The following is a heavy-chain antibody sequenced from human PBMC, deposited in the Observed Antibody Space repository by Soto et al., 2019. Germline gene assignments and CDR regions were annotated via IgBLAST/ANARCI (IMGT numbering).Heavy chain of an antibody. CDR1: GGSVSSGSYY. CDR3: ARSDYYDSSGYYTGWFDP. Sequence: SETLSLTCTVSGGSVSSGSYYWSWIRQPPGKGLEWIGYIYYSGSTNYNPSLKSRVTISVDTSKNQFSLKLSSVTAADTAVYYCARSDYYDSSGYYTGWFDPWGQGTLVTVSS. D-gene: IGHD3-22*01. J-gene: IGHJ5*02. CDR2: IYYSGST. V-gene: IGHV4-61*01.